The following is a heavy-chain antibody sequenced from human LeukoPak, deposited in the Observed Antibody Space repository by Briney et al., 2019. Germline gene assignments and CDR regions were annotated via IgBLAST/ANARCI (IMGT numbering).Heavy chain of an antibody. D-gene: IGHD3-22*01. CDR2: ISSSSSTI. V-gene: IGHV3-48*04. Sequence: GGSLRLSCAASGFTFSSYSMNWVRQAPGKGLEWVSYISSSSSTIYYADSVKGRFTISRDNAKNSLYLQMNSLRAEDTAVYYCARDLLEGGYYGQYGMDVWGQGTTVTVSS. J-gene: IGHJ6*02. CDR1: GFTFSSYS. CDR3: ARDLLEGGYYGQYGMDV.